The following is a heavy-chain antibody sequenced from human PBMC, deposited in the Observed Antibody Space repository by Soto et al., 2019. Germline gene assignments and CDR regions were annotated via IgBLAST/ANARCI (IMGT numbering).Heavy chain of an antibody. V-gene: IGHV1-69*01. D-gene: IGHD3-22*01. CDR2: IIPIFGTA. CDR3: ARDQGGAYYYDSSGYTSNWFDP. J-gene: IGHJ5*02. CDR1: GGTFSSYA. Sequence: QVQLVQSGAEVKKPGSSVKVSCKASGGTFSSYAISWVRQAPGQGLEWMGGIIPIFGTANYAQKFQGRVKITADESTSTAYMELSSLRSEDTAVYYCARDQGGAYYYDSSGYTSNWFDPWGQGTLVTVSS.